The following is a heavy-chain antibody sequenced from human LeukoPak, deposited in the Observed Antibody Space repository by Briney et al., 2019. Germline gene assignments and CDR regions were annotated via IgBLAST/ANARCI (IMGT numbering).Heavy chain of an antibody. CDR1: GFTFNSYA. CDR3: AKDRGLNDYDGLYYFDY. V-gene: IGHV3-23*01. Sequence: GGSLRLSCAASGFTFNSYAMSWVRQAPGKGLEWVSGISSCGGSTYYADSVKGRFTISRDNSKNTLYLQMNTLRAEDTAVYYCAKDRGLNDYDGLYYFDYWGQGTLVTVSS. CDR2: ISSCGGST. D-gene: IGHD4-23*01. J-gene: IGHJ4*02.